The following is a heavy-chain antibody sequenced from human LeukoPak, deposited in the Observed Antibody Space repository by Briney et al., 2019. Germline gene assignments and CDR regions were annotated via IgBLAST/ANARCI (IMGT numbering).Heavy chain of an antibody. D-gene: IGHD6-13*01. CDR3: ARGLNRIPAAGNFWFDP. CDR2: INAGNGNT. CDR1: GYSFPSYV. V-gene: IGHV1-3*01. J-gene: IGHJ5*02. Sequence: ASVKVSCKASGYSFPSYVIHWVSQAPGQRLEWMGWINAGNGNTKYSQKFQGRVTITRDTSASTAYMEMSSLRSEDTAVYYCARGLNRIPAAGNFWFDPWGQGTLVTVSS.